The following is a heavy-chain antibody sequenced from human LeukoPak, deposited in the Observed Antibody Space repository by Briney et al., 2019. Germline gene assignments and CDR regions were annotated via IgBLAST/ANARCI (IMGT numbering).Heavy chain of an antibody. V-gene: IGHV3-74*03. CDR2: INSDGSST. CDR3: ATPWTAAGSGPG. Sequence: GGSQRLSCAASGFTFSSYWMHWVRRAPGKGLVWVSHINSDGSSTKYADSAKGRFTISRDNAKNTLYLQMNNMRAEDTAVYYCATPWTAAGSGPGWGQGTLVTVSS. J-gene: IGHJ4*02. CDR1: GFTFSSYW. D-gene: IGHD3-10*01.